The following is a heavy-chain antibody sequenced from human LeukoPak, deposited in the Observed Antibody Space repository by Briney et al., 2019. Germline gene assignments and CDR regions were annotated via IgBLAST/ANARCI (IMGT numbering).Heavy chain of an antibody. V-gene: IGHV3-23*01. CDR1: SXA. Sequence: SXAXSXVRXAPGXXLXWVSAISGSGGSTYYADSVKGRFTISRDNSKNTLYLQMNSLRAEDTAVYYCAKDPLSYYYYYYMDVWGKGTTVTVSS. J-gene: IGHJ6*03. CDR3: AKDPLSYYYYYYMDV. CDR2: ISGSGGST.